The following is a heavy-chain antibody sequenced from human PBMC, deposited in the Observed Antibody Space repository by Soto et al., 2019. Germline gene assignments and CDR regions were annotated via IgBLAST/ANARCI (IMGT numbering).Heavy chain of an antibody. CDR1: GGSFSGYY. D-gene: IGHD6-19*01. V-gene: IGHV4-34*01. J-gene: IGHJ4*02. CDR2: INHSGST. CDR3: ARGPGGRVRRGWVY. Sequence: SETLSLTCAVYGGSFSGYYWSWIRQPPGKGLEWIGEINHSGSTNYSPSLKSRVTISVDTSKNQFSLKLSSVTAADTAVYYCARGPGGRVRRGWVYWGQGTLVTVSS.